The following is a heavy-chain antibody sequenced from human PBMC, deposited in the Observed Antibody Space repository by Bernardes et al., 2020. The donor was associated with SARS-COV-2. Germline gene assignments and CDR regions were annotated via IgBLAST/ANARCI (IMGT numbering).Heavy chain of an antibody. CDR3: ARDRITVIRGRIQNDYYYGMDV. Sequence: GGSLRLSCAASGFTVSNNHMSWVRQAPGKGLEWVSVIYSDDRTFYADSVKGRFTISRDNSKNTVYLQMNSLRAEDTALYYCARDRITVIRGRIQNDYYYGMDVWGQGTTVTVSS. J-gene: IGHJ6*02. D-gene: IGHD3-10*01. CDR2: IYSDDRT. V-gene: IGHV3-53*01. CDR1: GFTVSNNH.